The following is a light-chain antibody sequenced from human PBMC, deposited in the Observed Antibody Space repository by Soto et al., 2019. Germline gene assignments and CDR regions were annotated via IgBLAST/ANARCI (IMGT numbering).Light chain of an antibody. CDR2: DVS. J-gene: IGLJ2*01. CDR3: SSYTSSSPYVV. V-gene: IGLV2-14*01. Sequence: QSALTQPASVSGSPGQSITISCTGTSSDVGGYNYVSWYQQHPGKAPKLMIYDVSNRPSGFSNRFSGSKSGNTASLTISGLQAEDEADYYCSSYTSSSPYVVFGGGTKLTVL. CDR1: SSDVGGYNY.